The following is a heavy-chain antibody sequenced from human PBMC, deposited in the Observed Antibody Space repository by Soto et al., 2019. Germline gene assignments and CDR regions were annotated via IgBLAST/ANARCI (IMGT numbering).Heavy chain of an antibody. CDR3: ARDSQGLPAASPGFYYYGMDV. CDR1: GFTVSSNY. V-gene: IGHV3-53*01. Sequence: GGSLRLSCAASGFTVSSNYMSWVRQAPGKGLEWASIIYPAGSTYYADSVQGRFTISRDNSKNTLYLQMNSLRAEDTAVYYCARDSQGLPAASPGFYYYGMDVWGQWTTVTVSS. D-gene: IGHD2-2*01. J-gene: IGHJ6*02. CDR2: IYPAGST.